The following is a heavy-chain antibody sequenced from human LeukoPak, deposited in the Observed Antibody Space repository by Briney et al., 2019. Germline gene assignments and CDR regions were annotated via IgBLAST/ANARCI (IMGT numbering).Heavy chain of an antibody. CDR2: ISSNSLHI. J-gene: IGHJ4*02. D-gene: IGHD3-10*01. Sequence: GGSLRLSCAASGFTFSDQSMNWVRQAPGKGLEWVSSISSNSLHIFYADSVKGRFTISRDNAKNSLYLRMNNLRAEDTAVYYCVGPDSQFDCWGQGTLVTVSS. V-gene: IGHV3-21*01. CDR1: GFTFSDQS. CDR3: VGPDSQFDC.